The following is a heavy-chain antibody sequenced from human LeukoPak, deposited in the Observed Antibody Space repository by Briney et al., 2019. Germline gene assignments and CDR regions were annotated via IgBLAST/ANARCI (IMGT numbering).Heavy chain of an antibody. Sequence: ASVKVSCKASGYTFTGYYMHWVRQAPGQGLEWMGWINPNSGGINYAQKFQGRVTMTRDTSISTAYMELSRLRSDDTAVYYCASLSSRYCSSTSCGVGFDPWGQGTLVTVSS. CDR3: ASLSSRYCSSTSCGVGFDP. D-gene: IGHD2-2*01. CDR1: GYTFTGYY. J-gene: IGHJ5*02. CDR2: INPNSGGI. V-gene: IGHV1-2*02.